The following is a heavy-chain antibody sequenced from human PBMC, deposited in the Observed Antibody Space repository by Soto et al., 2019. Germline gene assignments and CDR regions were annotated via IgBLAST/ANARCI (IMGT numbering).Heavy chain of an antibody. J-gene: IGHJ3*01. V-gene: IGHV4-34*01. CDR3: AGETSDYDFLAAPTTFDF. D-gene: IGHD3-9*01. CDR2: INHSGST. Sequence: SETLSLTCAVSGASFTGYYWNWVRQPPGKGLEWIGEINHSGSTDYNPSPMSRVTISVDTSKKQISLKLTSVTAADTAVYYCAGETSDYDFLAAPTTFDFWGQGTMVTVSS. CDR1: GASFTGYY.